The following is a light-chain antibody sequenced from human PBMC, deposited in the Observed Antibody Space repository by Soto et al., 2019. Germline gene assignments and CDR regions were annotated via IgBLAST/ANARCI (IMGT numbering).Light chain of an antibody. CDR1: KIVSRR. V-gene: IGKV1-5*01. Sequence: DIQMTQSPSTLSASVGDRITITSRASKIVSRRLAWFQQKPGKAPKLLIYDASSLESGVPSRFSGRGSGTEFTLTISSLQPDDCATYYCHTYNSYSLHTFGQGTKLEIK. J-gene: IGKJ2*01. CDR2: DAS. CDR3: HTYNSYSLHT.